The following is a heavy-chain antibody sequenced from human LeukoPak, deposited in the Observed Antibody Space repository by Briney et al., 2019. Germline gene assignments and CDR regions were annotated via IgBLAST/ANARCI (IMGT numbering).Heavy chain of an antibody. CDR2: INPNSGGT. CDR1: GYTFTGYY. V-gene: IGHV1-2*02. Sequence: ASVKVSCKASGYTFTGYYMHWVRQAPGQGLEWMGWINPNSGGTNYAQKFQGRVTMTRDTSISTAYMELSRLRSDDTAVYYCAKGMVMVRGVLRDIWGQGTMVTVSS. D-gene: IGHD3-10*01. CDR3: AKGMVMVRGVLRDI. J-gene: IGHJ3*02.